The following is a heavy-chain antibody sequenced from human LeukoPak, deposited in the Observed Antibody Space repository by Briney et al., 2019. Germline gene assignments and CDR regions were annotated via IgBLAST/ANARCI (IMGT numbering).Heavy chain of an antibody. D-gene: IGHD5-12*01. CDR3: ARGGQYSGYDYDY. V-gene: IGHV1-69*13. CDR2: IIPIFGTA. CDR1: GGTFSSYA. J-gene: IGHJ4*02. Sequence: SVKVSCKASGGTFSSYAISWVRQAPGQGLEWMGGIIPIFGTANYAQKFQGRVTITADESTSTAYMELSSLRSEDTAVYYCARGGQYSGYDYDYWGQGTLVTVSS.